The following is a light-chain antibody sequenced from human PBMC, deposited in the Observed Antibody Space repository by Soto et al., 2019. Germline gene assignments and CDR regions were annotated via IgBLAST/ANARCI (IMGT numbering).Light chain of an antibody. J-gene: IGLJ1*01. CDR1: SSDAGNYNL. Sequence: QSALTQPASVSGSPGQSITISCTGTSSDAGNYNLVSWYQQHPGKAPKLMIYEGNKRPSGVSNRFSGSKSGNTASLTISGLQAEDEADYHCCSYAGSSTYVFGTGTKLTVL. CDR2: EGN. CDR3: CSYAGSSTYV. V-gene: IGLV2-23*01.